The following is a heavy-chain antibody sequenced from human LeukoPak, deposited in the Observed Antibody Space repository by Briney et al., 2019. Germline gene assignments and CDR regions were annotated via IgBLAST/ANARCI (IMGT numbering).Heavy chain of an antibody. CDR1: GDPISSSNYF. CDR3: VRHLYDILTGYAYYFDY. V-gene: IGHV4-39*01. J-gene: IGHJ4*02. D-gene: IGHD3-9*01. Sequence: SDILSLICTGSGDPISSSNYFWGWTRQPPAKGIELIRSIYYSGSTYYNPSLKSRVAISVDTSKNSFSLRLSSVTAADTAVYYCVRHLYDILTGYAYYFDYWGQGTLVTVSS. CDR2: IYYSGST.